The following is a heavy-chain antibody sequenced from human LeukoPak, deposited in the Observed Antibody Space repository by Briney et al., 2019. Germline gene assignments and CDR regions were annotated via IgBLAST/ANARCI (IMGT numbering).Heavy chain of an antibody. Sequence: ASVKVSCKASGYTFTSYGISWVRQAPGQGLEWMGWISAYNGNTNYAQKLQGRVTMTTDTSTSTAYMELRSLRSDDTAVYYCARDISMMQQLVRPLDYWGQGTLVTVSS. V-gene: IGHV1-18*01. CDR1: GYTFTSYG. D-gene: IGHD6-13*01. J-gene: IGHJ4*02. CDR3: ARDISMMQQLVRPLDY. CDR2: ISAYNGNT.